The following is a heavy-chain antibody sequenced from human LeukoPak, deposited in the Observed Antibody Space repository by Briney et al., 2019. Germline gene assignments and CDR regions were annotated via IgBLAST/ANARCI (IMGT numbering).Heavy chain of an antibody. CDR2: IKQDGSEK. CDR3: AATPPEYYYYGMDV. CDR1: GFTFSSYW. Sequence: QTGGSLRLSCAASGFTFSSYWMSWVRQAPGKGLEWVANIKQDGSEKYCVDSVKGRFTIPRDNAKNSLYLQMNSLRAEDTAVYYCAATPPEYYYYGMDVWGQGTTVTVSS. V-gene: IGHV3-7*01. J-gene: IGHJ6*02.